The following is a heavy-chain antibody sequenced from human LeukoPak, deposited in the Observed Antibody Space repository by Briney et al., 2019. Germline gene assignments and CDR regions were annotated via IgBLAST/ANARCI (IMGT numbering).Heavy chain of an antibody. CDR2: IYSGGTT. D-gene: IGHD6-13*01. CDR1: GFIVSSIY. J-gene: IGHJ4*02. CDR3: ARAGRIGAAGLFDS. V-gene: IGHV3-66*01. Sequence: PGGSLRVSCAASGFIVSSIYMNWVRQAPGKELEWVSVIYSGGTTFYADSVKGRFTISRDNSKNTLYFQMNSLRAEDTAVYYCARAGRIGAAGLFDSWGQGTLVTVSS.